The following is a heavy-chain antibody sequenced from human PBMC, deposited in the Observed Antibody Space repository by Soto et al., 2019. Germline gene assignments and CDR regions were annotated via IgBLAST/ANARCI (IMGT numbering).Heavy chain of an antibody. CDR1: GGTFSSYA. D-gene: IGHD3-3*01. Sequence: SVKVSCKASGGTFSSYAISWVRQAPGQGLEWMGGIIPIFGTANYAQKFQGRVTITADESTSTAYMELSSLRSEDTAVYYCARVDFDFWSGYKGYYYYGMDVWGQGTTVTVSS. CDR2: IIPIFGTA. CDR3: ARVDFDFWSGYKGYYYYGMDV. J-gene: IGHJ6*02. V-gene: IGHV1-69*13.